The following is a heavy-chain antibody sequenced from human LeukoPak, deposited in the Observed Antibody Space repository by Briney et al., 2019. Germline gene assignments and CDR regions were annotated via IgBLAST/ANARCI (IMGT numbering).Heavy chain of an antibody. CDR2: ISGSGGST. CDR1: GFTFSSYA. CDR3: AKAPTRIAAAGTPFDY. V-gene: IGHV3-23*01. Sequence: GGSLRLSCAASGFTFSSYAMSWVRQAPGKGLEWVSAISGSGGSTYYADSVKGRLTISRDNSKNTLYLQMNSLRAEDTAVYYCAKAPTRIAAAGTPFDYWGQGTLVTVSS. J-gene: IGHJ4*02. D-gene: IGHD6-13*01.